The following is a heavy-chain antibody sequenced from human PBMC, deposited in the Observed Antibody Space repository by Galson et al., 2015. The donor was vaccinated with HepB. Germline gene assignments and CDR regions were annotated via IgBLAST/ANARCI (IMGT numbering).Heavy chain of an antibody. V-gene: IGHV3-23*01. J-gene: IGHJ4*02. D-gene: IGHD6-13*01. CDR2: ISGSGGST. CDR3: AKDKAAAGSRFDY. Sequence: SLRLSCAASGFTFSSYAMSWVRQAPGKGLEWVSAISGSGGSTYYADSVKGRFTISRDNSENTLYLQMNSLRAEDTAVYYCAKDKAAAGSRFDYWGQGTLVTVSS. CDR1: GFTFSSYA.